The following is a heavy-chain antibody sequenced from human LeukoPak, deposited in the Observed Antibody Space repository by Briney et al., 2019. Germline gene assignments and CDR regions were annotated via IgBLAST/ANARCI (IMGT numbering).Heavy chain of an antibody. D-gene: IGHD3-10*02. J-gene: IGHJ6*04. Sequence: PGGSLRLSCAASGFTVSSNYTSWVRQAPGKGLEWVSVIYSGGSTYYADSVKGRFTISRDNSKNTLYLQMNSLRAEDTAVYYCARSLFGELPDGMDVWGKGTTVTVSS. V-gene: IGHV3-53*01. CDR1: GFTVSSNY. CDR3: ARSLFGELPDGMDV. CDR2: IYSGGST.